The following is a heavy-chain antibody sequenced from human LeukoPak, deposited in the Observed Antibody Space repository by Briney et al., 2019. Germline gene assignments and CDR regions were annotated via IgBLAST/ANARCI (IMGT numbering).Heavy chain of an antibody. J-gene: IGHJ4*02. D-gene: IGHD1-26*01. Sequence: SETLSLTCTVSGGSVNSDSCFWSWIRQPPGKGLEWIGYVHYSGGTNYNPSLESRVTISADTSKNQFSLKLNSGTAADTAVYYXARDREWDLQXLRYFDSWGQGTLVAVSS. CDR3: ARDREWDLQXLRYFDS. CDR2: VHYSGGT. CDR1: GGSVNSDSCF. V-gene: IGHV4-61*01.